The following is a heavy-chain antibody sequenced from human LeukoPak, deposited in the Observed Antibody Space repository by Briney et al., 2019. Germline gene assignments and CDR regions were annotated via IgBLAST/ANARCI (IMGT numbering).Heavy chain of an antibody. Sequence: PSGTLSLTCTVSGVSITNYYWAWIRQPAGKGLEWIGRMYISGSTNYNPSLKSRVSISIDKTKNQFSLKLRSVTAADTAIYYCARDYLVGAPLDSWGQGTLVTVSS. D-gene: IGHD1-26*01. CDR2: MYISGST. V-gene: IGHV4-4*07. CDR1: GVSITNYY. CDR3: ARDYLVGAPLDS. J-gene: IGHJ4*02.